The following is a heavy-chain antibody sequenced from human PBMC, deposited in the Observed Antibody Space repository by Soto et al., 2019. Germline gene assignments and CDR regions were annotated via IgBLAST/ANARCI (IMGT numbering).Heavy chain of an antibody. CDR3: ARDPNIVLVPAALRSYYYYYGMDV. J-gene: IGHJ6*02. D-gene: IGHD2-2*01. V-gene: IGHV3-48*04. Sequence: GGSLRLSCAASGFTFSTYSMNWVRQAPGRGLEWVSSISSSSTIYYADSVKGRFTISRDNAKNSLYLQMNSLRAEDTAVYYCARDPNIVLVPAALRSYYYYYGMDVWGQGTTVTVSS. CDR2: ISSSSTI. CDR1: GFTFSTYS.